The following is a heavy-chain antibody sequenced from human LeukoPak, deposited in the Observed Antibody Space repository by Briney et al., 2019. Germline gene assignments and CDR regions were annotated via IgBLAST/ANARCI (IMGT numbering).Heavy chain of an antibody. D-gene: IGHD6-19*01. CDR2: MNPNSGNT. CDR3: ARESEQWLADAFDI. J-gene: IGHJ3*02. CDR1: GYTFTSYD. V-gene: IGHV1-8*01. Sequence: GASVKVSCKASGYTFTSYDINWVRQATGQGLEWMGWMNPNSGNTGYAQKFQGRVTMTRNTSISTAYMELSGLRSEDTAVYYCARESEQWLADAFDIWGQGTMVTVSS.